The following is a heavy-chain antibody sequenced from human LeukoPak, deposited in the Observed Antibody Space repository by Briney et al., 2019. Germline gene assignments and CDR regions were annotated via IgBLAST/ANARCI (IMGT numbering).Heavy chain of an antibody. CDR1: GGSLSSDNFY. J-gene: IGHJ3*02. CDR3: ARDGSEVKAFDI. CDR2: IYYTGNT. Sequence: SETLSLTCTVSGGSLSSDNFYWSWIRQPPGKGLEWVGNIYYTGNTNYNPSLKSRVTISVDTSKNQFSLRLSSLTAADTAVYYCARDGSEVKAFDIWGQGTMVTVSS. V-gene: IGHV4-61*01. D-gene: IGHD3-10*01.